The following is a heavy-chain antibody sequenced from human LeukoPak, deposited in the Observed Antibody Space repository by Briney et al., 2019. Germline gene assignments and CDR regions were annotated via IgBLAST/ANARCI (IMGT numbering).Heavy chain of an antibody. Sequence: GGSLRLSCAASGFTFSSYAMSWVRQAPGKGLEWVSAISGSGGSTYYADSVKGRFTISRDNSKNTLYLQMNSLRAENTAVYFCARKGIQLWSFDYWGQGTLVTVSS. CDR1: GFTFSSYA. CDR3: ARKGIQLWSFDY. V-gene: IGHV3-23*01. CDR2: ISGSGGST. D-gene: IGHD5-18*01. J-gene: IGHJ4*02.